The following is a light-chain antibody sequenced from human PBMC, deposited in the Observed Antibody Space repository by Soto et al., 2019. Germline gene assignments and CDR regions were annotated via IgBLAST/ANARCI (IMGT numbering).Light chain of an antibody. CDR3: VSWDDSLSGLV. CDR1: SANIGNNY. J-gene: IGLJ1*01. Sequence: QLVLTQSPSASGTPGQRVTISCSGRSANIGNNYVCWYQQLPGTAPKLLIYSDNQRPSGVPDRFSGSKSGSSASLAISGLRPEDEADYFCVSWDDSLSGLVFGTGTKLTVL. CDR2: SDN. V-gene: IGLV1-47*02.